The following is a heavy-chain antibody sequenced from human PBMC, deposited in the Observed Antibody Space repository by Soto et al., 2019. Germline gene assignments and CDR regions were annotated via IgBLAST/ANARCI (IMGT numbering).Heavy chain of an antibody. V-gene: IGHV3-53*01. J-gene: IGHJ4*02. CDR2: IYSGGST. CDR3: ARRSSGWYFDY. Sequence: GGSLRLSCAASGFTVSSNYMIWVRQAPGKGLEWVSVIYSGGSTYYADSVKGRFTISRDNSKNTLYLQMNSLRAEDTAVYYCARRSSGWYFDYWGQGTLVTVSS. CDR1: GFTVSSNY. D-gene: IGHD6-19*01.